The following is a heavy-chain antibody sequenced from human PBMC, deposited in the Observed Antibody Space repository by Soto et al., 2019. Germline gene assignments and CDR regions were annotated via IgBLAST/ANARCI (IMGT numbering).Heavy chain of an antibody. CDR2: IYYSGST. CDR3: AVVAHCRSTRWPLRWVWFDP. CDR1: CGSISSGGYY. D-gene: IGHD2-2*01. V-gene: IGHV4-31*03. Sequence: PSETLSLTCTVSCGSISSGGYYWSWIRQHPGKGLEWIGYIYYSGSTYYNPSLKSRVTISVDTSKNQFSLKLSSVTAADTAVYYCAVVAHCRSTRWPLRWVWFDPWGQGKRGTVSA. J-gene: IGHJ5*02.